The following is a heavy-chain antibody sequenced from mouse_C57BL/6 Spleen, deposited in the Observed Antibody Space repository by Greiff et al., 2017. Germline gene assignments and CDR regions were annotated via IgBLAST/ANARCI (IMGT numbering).Heavy chain of an antibody. J-gene: IGHJ4*01. Sequence: VQLQQSGPELVKPGASVKISCKASGYAFSSSWMNWVKQRPGKGLEWIGRIYPGDGATNYNGKFKGKATLTADKSSSTAYMQLSSLTSEDSAVYFCARLRRDYYAMDYWGQGTSVTVSS. CDR2: IYPGDGAT. CDR1: GYAFSSSW. CDR3: ARLRRDYYAMDY. V-gene: IGHV1-82*01. D-gene: IGHD2-12*01.